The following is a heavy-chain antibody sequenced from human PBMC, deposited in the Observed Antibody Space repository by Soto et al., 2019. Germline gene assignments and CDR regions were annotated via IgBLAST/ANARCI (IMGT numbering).Heavy chain of an antibody. V-gene: IGHV3-33*01. Sequence: QSGGSLRLSCVASGFFFRDFGMHWVRQAPGKGLEWVSVIWYDGSNTYQGESVKGRFTMSRDISKNTLYLQMDSLRPEDTAVYYCAIAMSGKWHRWDYWGHGTLVTVSS. CDR1: GFFFRDFG. CDR2: IWYDGSNT. J-gene: IGHJ4*01. D-gene: IGHD3-10*02. CDR3: AIAMSGKWHRWDY.